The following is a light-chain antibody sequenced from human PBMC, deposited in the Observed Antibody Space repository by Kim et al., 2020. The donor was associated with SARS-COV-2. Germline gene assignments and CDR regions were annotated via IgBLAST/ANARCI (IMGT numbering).Light chain of an antibody. V-gene: IGLV1-40*01. J-gene: IGLJ3*02. CDR2: GNN. Sequence: PGQRVTSSCTGSSSNIGAGYDVHWYQQLPGTAPPLLIYGNNNRPSGVPDRFSGSKSGTSASLAITGLQAEDEADYYCQSYDSRSVMFGGGTQLTVL. CDR1: SSNIGAGYD. CDR3: QSYDSRSVM.